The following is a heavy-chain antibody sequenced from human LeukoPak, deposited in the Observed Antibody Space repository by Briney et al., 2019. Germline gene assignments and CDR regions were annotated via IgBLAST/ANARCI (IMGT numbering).Heavy chain of an antibody. CDR2: IFSSGST. V-gene: IGHV4-59*08. D-gene: IGHD2/OR15-2a*01. J-gene: IGHJ5*02. CDR3: ARLTKFLTTYYPTP. Sequence: SETLSLTCTVSGGSITGYYWSWIRQPPGKGLEWVGYIFSSGSTNHNPSLKGRVTISLDTSKSQFSLKLISVTASDTAVYYCARLTKFLTTYYPTPWGQGTLVTVSS. CDR1: GGSITGYY.